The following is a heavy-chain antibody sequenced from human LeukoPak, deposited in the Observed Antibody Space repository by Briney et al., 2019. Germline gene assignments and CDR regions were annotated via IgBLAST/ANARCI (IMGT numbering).Heavy chain of an antibody. D-gene: IGHD3-10*01. V-gene: IGHV3-48*01. CDR3: ARDKNVLLWFGELDY. CDR2: ISSSSSTI. Sequence: GGSLRLSCAASGSTFSSYSMNWVRQAPGKGLEWVSYISSSSSTIYYADSVKGRFTISRDNAKNSLYLQMNSLRAEDTAVYYCARDKNVLLWFGELDYWGQGTLVTVSS. J-gene: IGHJ4*02. CDR1: GSTFSSYS.